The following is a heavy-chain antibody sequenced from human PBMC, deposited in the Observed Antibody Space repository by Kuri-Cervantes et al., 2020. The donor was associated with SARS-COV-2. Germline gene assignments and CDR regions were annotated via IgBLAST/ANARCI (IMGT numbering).Heavy chain of an antibody. D-gene: IGHD3-10*01. CDR2: VYHNGNI. J-gene: IGHJ4*02. CDR1: SVSISYSF. V-gene: IGHV4-4*08. CDR3: ARNDVSSGTYYNYYFDS. Sequence: SETLSLTCTVSSVSISYSFWGWVRQPPGKGLECIGYVYHNGNINYNPSLKSRVSLSIDTSRKQFSLRLSSVTAADTAVYYCARNDVSSGTYYNYYFDSWGQGTLVTVSS.